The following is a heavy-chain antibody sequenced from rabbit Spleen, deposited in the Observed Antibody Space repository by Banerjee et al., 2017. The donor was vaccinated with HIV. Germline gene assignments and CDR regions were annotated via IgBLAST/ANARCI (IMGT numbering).Heavy chain of an antibody. V-gene: IGHV1S45*01. CDR1: GVSFSGDSY. J-gene: IGHJ6*01. D-gene: IGHD8-1*01. CDR2: IDAGSSGFT. Sequence: QQQLEESGGGLVKPGGTLTLTCKASGVSFSGDSYMCWVRQAPGKGLEWIACIDAGSSGFTYFASWAKGRFTISKTSSTTVTLQVTSLTAADTATYFCARDSGTSFSSYGMDLWGPGDPRHRL. CDR3: ARDSGTSFSSYGMDL.